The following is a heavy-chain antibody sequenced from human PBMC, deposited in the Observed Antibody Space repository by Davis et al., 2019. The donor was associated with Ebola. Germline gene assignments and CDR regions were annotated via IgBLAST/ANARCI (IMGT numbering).Heavy chain of an antibody. J-gene: IGHJ4*02. CDR3: ARSRGYDYYFDF. CDR1: GGSISSYY. V-gene: IGHV4-34*01. Sequence: SETLSLTCTVSGGSISSYYWSWIRQSPGKGLEWIGQINHSGGTNYNPSLKSRVTLSLDTSDNQFSLMLNSVTAADSAVYFCARSRGYDYYFDFWGQGTLVTVSP. D-gene: IGHD5-12*01. CDR2: INHSGGT.